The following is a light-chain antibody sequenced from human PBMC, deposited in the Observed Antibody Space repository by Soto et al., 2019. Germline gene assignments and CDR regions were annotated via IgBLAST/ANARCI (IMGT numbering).Light chain of an antibody. J-gene: IGLJ3*02. Sequence: QSVLTQPPSVSGAPGQRVTISCTGSSSNIGAGYDVHWYQQLPGTAPKLLIYGNSSRPSGVPDRFSGSKSGTSASLAITGLQAEDEADYYCQSYDSSWVFGGGTKLTVL. CDR2: GNS. CDR1: SSNIGAGYD. CDR3: QSYDSSWV. V-gene: IGLV1-40*01.